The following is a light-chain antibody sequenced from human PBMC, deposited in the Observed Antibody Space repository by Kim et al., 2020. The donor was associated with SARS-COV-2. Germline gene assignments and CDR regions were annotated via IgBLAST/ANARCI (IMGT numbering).Light chain of an antibody. CDR1: IGTVSSGHY. CDR3: LIYYGGALV. CDR2: GIS. V-gene: IGLV7-43*01. J-gene: IGLJ2*01. Sequence: QAVVTQQPSLTVSPGGTVTLTCASNIGTVSSGHYPNWFQQKPGQAPRALIYGISKKHSWTPARFSGSLLGDKAALTLSGAQPEDEADYYCLIYYGGALVFGGGTQLTVL.